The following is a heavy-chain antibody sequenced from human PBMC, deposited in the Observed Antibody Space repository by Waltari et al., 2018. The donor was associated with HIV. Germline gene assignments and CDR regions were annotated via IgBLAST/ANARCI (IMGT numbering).Heavy chain of an antibody. D-gene: IGHD3-9*01. V-gene: IGHV5-51*03. Sequence: EVQLVQSGAEVKKPGESLKISCKGSGYRFTSSWIGWVRRMPGKGLEWMGIIYPGDSDTRYSPSFQGQVTISADKSISTAYLQWSSLKASDTAMYYCARTGRYFDWLLSFDYWGQGTLVTVSS. CDR1: GYRFTSSW. J-gene: IGHJ4*02. CDR3: ARTGRYFDWLLSFDY. CDR2: IYPGDSDT.